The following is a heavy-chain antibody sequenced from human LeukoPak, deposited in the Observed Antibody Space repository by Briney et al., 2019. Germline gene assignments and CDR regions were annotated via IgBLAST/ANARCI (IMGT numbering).Heavy chain of an antibody. V-gene: IGHV1-18*01. CDR1: GYTFTSYG. J-gene: IGHJ5*02. D-gene: IGHD3-22*01. CDR3: ARDGNYYDSSGYGWFDP. CDR2: ISAYNGNT. Sequence: ASVKVSCKASGYTFTSYGISWVRQAPGQGLEWMGWISAYNGNTNYAQKLQGRVTMTTDTSTSTAYMELRSLRSDDTAVYYCARDGNYYDSSGYGWFDPWGQGTLVTVSS.